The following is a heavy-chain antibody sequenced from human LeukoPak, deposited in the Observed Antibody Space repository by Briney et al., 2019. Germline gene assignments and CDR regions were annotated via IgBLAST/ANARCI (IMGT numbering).Heavy chain of an antibody. V-gene: IGHV3-66*01. D-gene: IGHD5/OR15-5a*01. CDR1: EFTVSSNY. J-gene: IGHJ4*02. Sequence: GGSLRLSCAVSEFTVSSNYMSWVRQAPGKGLEWVSVIYSGGSIYYADSVKGRFTFSRDNSKNTLYLQMNSLRAEDTAVYYCARISSLNYYFDYWGQGTLVTVSS. CDR3: ARISSLNYYFDY. CDR2: IYSGGSI.